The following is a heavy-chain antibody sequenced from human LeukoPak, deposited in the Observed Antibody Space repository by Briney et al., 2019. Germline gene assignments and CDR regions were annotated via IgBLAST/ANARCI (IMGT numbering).Heavy chain of an antibody. Sequence: PSETLSLTCTVSGGSISSYYWSWIRQPPGKGLEWIGYIYYSGSTNYNPSLKSRVTISVDTSKNQFSLKLSSVTAADTAVYYCASNRDGYTPGAFDIWGQGTMVTVS. CDR3: ASNRDGYTPGAFDI. J-gene: IGHJ3*02. CDR2: IYYSGST. V-gene: IGHV4-59*01. CDR1: GGSISSYY. D-gene: IGHD5-24*01.